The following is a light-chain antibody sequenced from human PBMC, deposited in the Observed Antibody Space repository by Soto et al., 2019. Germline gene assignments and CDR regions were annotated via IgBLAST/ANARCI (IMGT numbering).Light chain of an antibody. CDR3: QKYGSPPWA. J-gene: IGKJ1*01. CDR2: AAS. V-gene: IGKV3-20*01. CDR1: QSVGSNY. Sequence: IVMTQSPGTLSLSPGERATLSCRASQSVGSNYLAWYQQKRGQAPRILIYAASSRATGIPDRFSGSGSGSDFTLTSSRLEPEDFAVYYCQKYGSPPWAFGQGTRVEI.